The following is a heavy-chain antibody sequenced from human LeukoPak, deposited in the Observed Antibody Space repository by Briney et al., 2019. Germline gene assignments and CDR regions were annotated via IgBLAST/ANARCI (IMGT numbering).Heavy chain of an antibody. CDR1: GGSFSGYY. V-gene: IGHV4-34*01. J-gene: IGHJ4*02. Sequence: PSETLSLTCVVYGGSFSGYYWSWIRQPPGKGREWMGEIYHSGSTNYNPSLMSRVTISVDTSKNQFSLKLSSVTAAETAVYYCARGPYCSGGSCYQTISYYFDYWGQGTLVTVSS. D-gene: IGHD2-15*01. CDR3: ARGPYCSGGSCYQTISYYFDY. CDR2: IYHSGST.